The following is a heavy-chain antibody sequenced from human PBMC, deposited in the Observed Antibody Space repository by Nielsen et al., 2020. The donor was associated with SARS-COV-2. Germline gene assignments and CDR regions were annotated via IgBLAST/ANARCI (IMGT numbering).Heavy chain of an antibody. J-gene: IGHJ6*02. CDR1: GYTFTSYD. Sequence: SVKVSCKASGYTFTSYDINWVRQATGQGLEWMGGIIPIFGTANYAQKFQGRVTITADESTSTAYMELSSLRSEDTAVYYCARDGSGSYSYYYYGMDVWGQGTTVTVSS. CDR2: IIPIFGTA. CDR3: ARDGSGSYSYYYYGMDV. D-gene: IGHD1-26*01. V-gene: IGHV1-69*13.